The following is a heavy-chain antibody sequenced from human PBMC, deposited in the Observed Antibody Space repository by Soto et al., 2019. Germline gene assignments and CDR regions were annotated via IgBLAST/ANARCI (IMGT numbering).Heavy chain of an antibody. V-gene: IGHV4-39*01. CDR1: GGSISSSSYY. CDR3: ARLEGLATISYYFDF. J-gene: IGHJ4*02. CDR2: IYYSGST. D-gene: IGHD3-9*01. Sequence: QLQLQESGPGLVKPSEALSLTCSVSGGSISSSSYYWGWIRQPPGKGLEWIGSIYYSGSTDYNPSLKSRVTIYIDKSKNQFSLKLSSLTAADTAVYYCARLEGLATISYYFDFWGQGTLVTVSS.